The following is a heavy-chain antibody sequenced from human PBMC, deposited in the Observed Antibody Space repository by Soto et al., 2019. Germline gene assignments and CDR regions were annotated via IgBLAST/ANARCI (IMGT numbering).Heavy chain of an antibody. CDR1: GGSISSGGYY. Sequence: SETLSLTCTVSGGSISSGGYYWSWIRQHPGKGLEWIGYIYYSGSTYYNPSLKSRVTISVDTSKNQFSLKLSSVTAADTAVYYCARSFYDFWSGYPFFDYWGQGTLVTVSS. D-gene: IGHD3-3*01. CDR2: IYYSGST. J-gene: IGHJ4*02. V-gene: IGHV4-31*03. CDR3: ARSFYDFWSGYPFFDY.